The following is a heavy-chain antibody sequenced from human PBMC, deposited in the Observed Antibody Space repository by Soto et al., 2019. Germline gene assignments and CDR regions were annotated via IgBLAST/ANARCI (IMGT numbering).Heavy chain of an antibody. Sequence: EVQLVESGGGLIQPGGSLRLSCAASGFTVSSNYMSWVRQAPGKGLEWVSVIYSGGSTYYADSVKGRFTITRDNSKNTLYLQMNRLRAEDTAVYYCASGSWIQLWLVYWGQGTLVTVSS. CDR2: IYSGGST. CDR3: ASGSWIQLWLVY. J-gene: IGHJ4*02. D-gene: IGHD5-18*01. V-gene: IGHV3-53*01. CDR1: GFTVSSNY.